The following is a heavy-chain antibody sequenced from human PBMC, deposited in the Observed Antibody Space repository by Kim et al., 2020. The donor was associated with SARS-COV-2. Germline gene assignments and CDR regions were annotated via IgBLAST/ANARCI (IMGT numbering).Heavy chain of an antibody. V-gene: IGHV3-23*01. Sequence: GVSLRLSCAASGFTFSSYAMSWVRQAPGKGLEWVSAISGSGGSTYYADSVKGRFTISRDNSKNTLYLQMNSLRAEDTAVYYCAKDSHILTGYYYFDYWGQGTLVTVSS. D-gene: IGHD3-9*01. CDR3: AKDSHILTGYYYFDY. CDR2: ISGSGGST. J-gene: IGHJ4*02. CDR1: GFTFSSYA.